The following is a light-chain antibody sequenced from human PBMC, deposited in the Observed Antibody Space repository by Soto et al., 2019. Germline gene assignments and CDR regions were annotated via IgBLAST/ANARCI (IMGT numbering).Light chain of an antibody. CDR1: SSNIGAGYG. V-gene: IGLV1-40*01. J-gene: IGLJ3*02. Sequence: QSVLTQPPSVSGAPGQRVTISCTGSSSNIGAGYGVHWYQQLPGTAPKLLIYGNSNRPSGVPDRFSGSKSATSASLAITGLQVEDEADYYCQSYDRSLSGWVFGGGTKLTVL. CDR3: QSYDRSLSGWV. CDR2: GNS.